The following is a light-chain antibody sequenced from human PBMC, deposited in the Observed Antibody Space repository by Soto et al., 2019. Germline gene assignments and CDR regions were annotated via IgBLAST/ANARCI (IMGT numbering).Light chain of an antibody. CDR1: QSVSSN. Sequence: EIVMTQSPGTLSVSPGERAILSCRASQSVSSNLAWYQQKPGQTPRLLIYGASTRATGIPARFSGSGSGTEFPLTISSLQSEDFAVYYCQQYNNSPPFTFGPGTKVDIK. J-gene: IGKJ3*01. CDR2: GAS. CDR3: QQYNNSPPFT. V-gene: IGKV3-15*01.